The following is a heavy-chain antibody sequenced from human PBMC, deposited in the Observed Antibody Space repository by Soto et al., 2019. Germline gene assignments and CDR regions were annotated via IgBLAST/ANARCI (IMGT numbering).Heavy chain of an antibody. CDR3: ARYDFGIFDQ. CDR1: GDSIASSYW. Sequence: SETLSLTCVVSGDSIASSYWWSWVRQPPGKGLEWIGEIYHSGTTNYNPSLKSRVTILQDKSNNQFSLRLDSVTAADTAVYYRARYDFGIFDQWGQGTLVTVSS. CDR2: IYHSGTT. J-gene: IGHJ4*02. V-gene: IGHV4-4*02. D-gene: IGHD4-17*01.